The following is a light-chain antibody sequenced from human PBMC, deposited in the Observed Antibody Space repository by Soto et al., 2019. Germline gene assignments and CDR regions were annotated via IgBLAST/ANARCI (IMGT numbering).Light chain of an antibody. J-gene: IGKJ2*01. CDR1: QSISSY. Sequence: DIQMTQSPSSLSATGGDRVTITCRASQSISSYLNWYQQKPGKAPKLLIYGASSLQSGVPSRFSGSGSGTDFTLTISSLQPEDFATYYCQQSYSSPYTFGQGTKLEIK. CDR2: GAS. CDR3: QQSYSSPYT. V-gene: IGKV1-39*01.